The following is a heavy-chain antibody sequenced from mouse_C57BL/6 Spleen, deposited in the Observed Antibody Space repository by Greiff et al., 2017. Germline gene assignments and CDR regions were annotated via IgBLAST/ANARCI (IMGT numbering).Heavy chain of an antibody. Sequence: QVQLQQSGPELVKPGASVKISCKASGYAFSSSWMNWVKQRPGKGLEWIGRIYPGDGDTNYNGKFKGKATLTADKSSSTAYMQLSSLTSEDSAVYFCERDCGSFYWYFDVWGTGTTVTVSS. CDR3: ERDCGSFYWYFDV. CDR2: IYPGDGDT. J-gene: IGHJ1*03. D-gene: IGHD1-1*01. CDR1: GYAFSSSW. V-gene: IGHV1-82*01.